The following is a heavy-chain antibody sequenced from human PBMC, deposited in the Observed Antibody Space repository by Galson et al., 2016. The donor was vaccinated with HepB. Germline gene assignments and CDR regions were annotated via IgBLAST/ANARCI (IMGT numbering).Heavy chain of an antibody. CDR1: GVTVGNNL. CDR3: AGNVPVVTPWGY. V-gene: IGHV3-66*01. CDR2: IYSGGDT. J-gene: IGHJ4*02. Sequence: SLRLSCAASGVTVGNNLMSWVRQAPGKGLEWVSLIYSGGDTVYAESVKGRFSISRDSSKNTVYLQMNGLRAEDTAVYYCAGNVPVVTPWGYWGQGTLVSVSS. D-gene: IGHD4-23*01.